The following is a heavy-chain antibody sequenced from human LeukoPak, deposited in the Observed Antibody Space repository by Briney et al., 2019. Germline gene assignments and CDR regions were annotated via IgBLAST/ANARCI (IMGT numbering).Heavy chain of an antibody. CDR3: ARDRPGGSSLDY. J-gene: IGHJ4*02. CDR2: IYHTGST. Sequence: SGTLSLTCAVSGGSISSITWWSWVRQPPGKGLEWIGEIYHTGSTNYNPSLKSRVTISVDTSKNQFSLKLSSVTAADTAVYYCARDRPGGSSLDYWGQGTLVTVSS. D-gene: IGHD6-13*01. CDR1: GGSISSITW. V-gene: IGHV4-4*02.